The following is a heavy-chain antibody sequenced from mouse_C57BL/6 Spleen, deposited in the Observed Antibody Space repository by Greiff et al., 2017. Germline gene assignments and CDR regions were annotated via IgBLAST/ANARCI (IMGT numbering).Heavy chain of an antibody. J-gene: IGHJ2*01. Sequence: VQLQQPGAELVRPGTSVKLSCKASGYTFTSYWMHWVKQRPGQGLEWIGVIDPSDSYTNYNQKFKGKATLTVDTSSSTAYMQLSSLTSEDSAVYYCARQAAQATRYYFDYWGQGTTLTVSS. V-gene: IGHV1-59*01. CDR1: GYTFTSYW. CDR2: IDPSDSYT. D-gene: IGHD3-2*02. CDR3: ARQAAQATRYYFDY.